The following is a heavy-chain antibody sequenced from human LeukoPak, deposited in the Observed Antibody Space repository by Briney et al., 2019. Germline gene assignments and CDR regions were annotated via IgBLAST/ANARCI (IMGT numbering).Heavy chain of an antibody. CDR3: ARAPAGFWSGYYTETYGMDV. D-gene: IGHD3-3*01. Sequence: SETLSLTCTVSGGSLSSSSYYWGWIRQPPGTGLEWIGEINHSGSTNYNPSLKSRVTISVDTSKNQFSLKLSSVTAADTAVYYCARAPAGFWSGYYTETYGMDVWGQGTTVTVSS. J-gene: IGHJ6*02. CDR2: INHSGST. V-gene: IGHV4-39*07. CDR1: GGSLSSSSYY.